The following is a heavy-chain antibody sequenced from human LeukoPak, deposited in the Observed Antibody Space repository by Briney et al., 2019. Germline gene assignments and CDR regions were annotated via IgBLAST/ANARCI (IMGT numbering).Heavy chain of an antibody. CDR2: FYIGGST. D-gene: IGHD5-24*01. CDR1: GFTFRGSA. J-gene: IGHJ5*02. V-gene: IGHV3-53*01. Sequence: PGGSLRLSCAASGFTFRGSAMYWVRQAPGKGLEWVSIFYIGGSTYYADSVKGRFTISRDNSKNTLYLQMKSLRAEDTAVYFCARSRDGYNFDDWGQGTLVTVSS. CDR3: ARSRDGYNFDD.